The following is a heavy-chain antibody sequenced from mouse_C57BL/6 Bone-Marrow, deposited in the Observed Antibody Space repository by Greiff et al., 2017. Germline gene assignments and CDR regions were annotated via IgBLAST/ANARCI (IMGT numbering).Heavy chain of an antibody. CDR1: GYTFTDYY. D-gene: IGHD2-3*01. Sequence: QVQLQQSGAELVRPGASVKLSCKASGYTFTDYYINWVKQRPGQGLEWIARIYPGSGNTYYNEKFKGKATLTAEKSSSTAYMQLSSLTSEDSAVYFCARDGYYFYYFDYWGQGTTLTVSS. V-gene: IGHV1-76*01. J-gene: IGHJ2*01. CDR3: ARDGYYFYYFDY. CDR2: IYPGSGNT.